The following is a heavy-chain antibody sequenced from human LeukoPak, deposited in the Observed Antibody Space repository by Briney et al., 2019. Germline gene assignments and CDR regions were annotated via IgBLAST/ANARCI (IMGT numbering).Heavy chain of an antibody. J-gene: IGHJ4*02. CDR1: GFTFSSYW. CDR3: TTTRLFPPTPWDYYDSSGYDDY. D-gene: IGHD3-22*01. V-gene: IGHV3-7*01. Sequence: PGGSLRLSCTASGFTFSSYWMHWVRQAPGKGLEWVATIKQDGSEIFYVDSVKGRFTISRDNAKNSLYLQMNSLRAEDTAVYYCTTTRLFPPTPWDYYDSSGYDDYWGQGTLVTVSS. CDR2: IKQDGSEI.